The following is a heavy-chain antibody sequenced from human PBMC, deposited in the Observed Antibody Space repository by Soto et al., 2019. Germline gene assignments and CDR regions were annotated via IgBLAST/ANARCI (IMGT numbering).Heavy chain of an antibody. Sequence: PGESLKISWKGSGYSFTSYWIGWVRQMPGKGLEWMGIIYPGDSDTRYSPSFQGQVTISANKSISTAYLQWSSLKASDTAMYYCAGGASIAARRGYYYYGMDVWGQGTTVTVSS. V-gene: IGHV5-51*01. CDR1: GYSFTSYW. J-gene: IGHJ6*02. CDR2: IYPGDSDT. CDR3: AGGASIAARRGYYYYGMDV. D-gene: IGHD6-6*01.